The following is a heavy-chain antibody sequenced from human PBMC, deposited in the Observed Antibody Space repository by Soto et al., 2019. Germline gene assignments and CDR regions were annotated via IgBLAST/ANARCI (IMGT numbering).Heavy chain of an antibody. D-gene: IGHD3-22*01. CDR2: ISFDGSNK. V-gene: IGHV3-30-3*01. CDR3: ARAHGPYYDSSFYGLARNYFDY. Sequence: GGSLRLSCAGTGFTFSSHAMNWVRQAPGRGLEWVSVISFDGSNKYYAESVRGRYSISRDNSKNILYLDMHSLRPDDTAIYYCARAHGPYYDSSFYGLARNYFDYWGQGAMVTVYS. CDR1: GFTFSSHA. J-gene: IGHJ4*02.